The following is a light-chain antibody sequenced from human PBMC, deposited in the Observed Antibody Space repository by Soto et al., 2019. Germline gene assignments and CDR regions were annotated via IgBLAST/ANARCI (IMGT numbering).Light chain of an antibody. J-gene: IGKJ1*01. CDR2: DAS. CDR3: QQYKSHSS. V-gene: IGKV3-11*01. Sequence: EIVLTQSPATLSLSPGKRATLSCRASQSVSSYLAWYKQKPGQAPSLLIYDASNRATSIPARFSGSGSGTEFTLTIRSLKPDDFATYYCQQYKSHSSFGQGTKVDIK. CDR1: QSVSSY.